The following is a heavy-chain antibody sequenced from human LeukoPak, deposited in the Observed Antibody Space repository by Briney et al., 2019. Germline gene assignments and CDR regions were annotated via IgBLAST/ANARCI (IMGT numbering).Heavy chain of an antibody. CDR2: INANSGDT. J-gene: IGHJ4*02. D-gene: IGHD3-22*01. Sequence: GASVKVSCKASGYTFTGHYMHWVRQAPGQGLEWMGWINANSGDTNYAQKFQGRVTLTRDTSISTAYMELSRLRSDDTAVYYCTRVPGRYYYDSSGYRPIPPFEYWGQGTLVTVSS. CDR3: TRVPGRYYYDSSGYRPIPPFEY. CDR1: GYTFTGHY. V-gene: IGHV1-2*02.